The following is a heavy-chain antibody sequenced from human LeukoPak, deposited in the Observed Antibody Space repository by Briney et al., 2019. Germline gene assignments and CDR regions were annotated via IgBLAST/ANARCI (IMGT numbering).Heavy chain of an antibody. CDR2: INPNSGGT. J-gene: IGHJ4*02. Sequence: ASVKVSCKASGYTFTRYYMHWVRQAPGQGLEWMGWINPNSGGTNYAQKFQGWVTMTRDTSISTAYMELSRLRSDDTAVYYCARDLGYCSGGSCYWGYYFDDWGQGTLVTVSS. CDR3: ARDLGYCSGGSCYWGYYFDD. CDR1: GYTFTRYY. D-gene: IGHD2-15*01. V-gene: IGHV1-2*04.